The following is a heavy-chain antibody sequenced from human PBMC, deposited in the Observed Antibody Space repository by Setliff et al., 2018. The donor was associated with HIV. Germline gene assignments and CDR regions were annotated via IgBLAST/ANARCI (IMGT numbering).Heavy chain of an antibody. CDR2: ISVYNGDT. Sequence: ASVKVSCKASGYSSTSYGIAWVRQAPGQGLEWMGWISVYNGDTKYAQKLQDRVTMTIDTATRTAYMEVRSLRSDDTAVYYCAREPSGWYSKDNWFDPWGQGTLVTVTS. CDR1: GYSSTSYG. CDR3: AREPSGWYSKDNWFDP. V-gene: IGHV1-18*01. J-gene: IGHJ5*02. D-gene: IGHD6-19*01.